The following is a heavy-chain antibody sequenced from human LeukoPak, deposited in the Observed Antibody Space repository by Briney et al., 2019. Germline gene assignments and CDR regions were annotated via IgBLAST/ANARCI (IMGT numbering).Heavy chain of an antibody. J-gene: IGHJ4*02. Sequence: KSSETLSLTCTVSGGSVSSGSYYWSWIRQPPGKGLEWIGYIYYSGSTNYNPSLKSRVTISVDTSKNQFSLKLSSVTAADTAVYYCARSQWELLRFDYWGQGTLVTVSS. CDR2: IYYSGST. D-gene: IGHD1-26*01. CDR3: ARSQWELLRFDY. V-gene: IGHV4-61*01. CDR1: GGSVSSGSYY.